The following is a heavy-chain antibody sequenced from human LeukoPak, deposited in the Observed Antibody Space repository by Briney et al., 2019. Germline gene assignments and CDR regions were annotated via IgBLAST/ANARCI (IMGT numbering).Heavy chain of an antibody. CDR2: IHHSGGT. V-gene: IGHV4-34*01. CDR3: ARVNRGRIDY. CDR1: GGSFSGHY. J-gene: IGHJ4*02. Sequence: SETLSLTCAVYGGSFSGHYWTWILQSPGKGLEWIGEIHHSGGTNYNPSLNFRVTISLDTSRNQFSLKLISLTAADTAVYYCARVNRGRIDYWGQGILVTVSS. D-gene: IGHD2/OR15-2a*01.